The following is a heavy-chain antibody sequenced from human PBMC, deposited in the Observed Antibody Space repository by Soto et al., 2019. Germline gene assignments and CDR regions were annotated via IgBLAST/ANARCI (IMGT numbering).Heavy chain of an antibody. Sequence: GGSQRLSSTASGFTFTSYWMHWVRQAPGKGLVWLSRINSDGSSTVYVDSAKGRFTISRDNAKNTLYLQMNSLRAEDTAVYYCTRSITGYSYADTWGQGTLVTVS. CDR2: INSDGSST. V-gene: IGHV3-74*01. CDR1: GFTFTSYW. CDR3: TRSITGYSYADT. J-gene: IGHJ5*02. D-gene: IGHD3-16*01.